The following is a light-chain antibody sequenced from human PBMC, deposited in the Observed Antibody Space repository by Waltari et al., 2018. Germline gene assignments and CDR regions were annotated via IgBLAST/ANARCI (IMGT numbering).Light chain of an antibody. CDR1: QSISSN. CDR3: QQYNNWLWT. CDR2: GAS. J-gene: IGKJ1*01. V-gene: IGKV3-15*01. Sequence: EIVMTQSPATLSVSLGERATLSCRASQSISSNLAWYQQKPGQAPRLLIFGASTRATGIPTRFRGSGSGTEFTLTISSLQSEDFAIYYCQQYNNWLWTFGQGTEVEIK.